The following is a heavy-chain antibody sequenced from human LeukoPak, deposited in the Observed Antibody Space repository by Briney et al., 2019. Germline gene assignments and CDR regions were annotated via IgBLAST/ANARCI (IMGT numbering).Heavy chain of an antibody. CDR1: GLTFSSYA. J-gene: IGHJ4*02. CDR2: ISGSGGST. Sequence: GGSLRLSCAASGLTFSSYAMRWVRQAPGKGLEWVSSISGSGGSTYYADSVKGRFTISRDNSKNTLYLQMNSLRAEDTAVYYCAKDWDYYGSWCYSGYWGQGTLVTVSS. V-gene: IGHV3-23*01. D-gene: IGHD3-10*01. CDR3: AKDWDYYGSWCYSGY.